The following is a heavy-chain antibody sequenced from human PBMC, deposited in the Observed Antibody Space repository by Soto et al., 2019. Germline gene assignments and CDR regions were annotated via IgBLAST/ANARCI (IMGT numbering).Heavy chain of an antibody. Sequence: ASVKGCCKASGYTFTNYYMHWVRQAPGQGLEWMGIINPSGGSTSYAQKFQGRVTMTRDTSTSTVYMEQSRLRSEDTAVYYCARGNGDYLIWGHGTLVTVSS. CDR1: GYTFTNYY. D-gene: IGHD4-17*01. J-gene: IGHJ4*01. CDR3: ARGNGDYLI. CDR2: INPSGGST. V-gene: IGHV1-46*01.